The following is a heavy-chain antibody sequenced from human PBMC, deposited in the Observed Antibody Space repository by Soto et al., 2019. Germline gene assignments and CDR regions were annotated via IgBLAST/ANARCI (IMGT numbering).Heavy chain of an antibody. CDR3: ARDEIVVVPAAKHYYYYYGMDV. CDR2: TYYRSKWYN. D-gene: IGHD2-2*01. CDR1: GDSVSSNSAA. J-gene: IGHJ6*02. V-gene: IGHV6-1*01. Sequence: SQTLSLTCAISGDSVSSNSAAWNWIRQSPSRGLEWLGRTYYRSKWYNDYAVSVKSRITINPDTSKNQFSLQLNSVTPEDTAVYYCARDEIVVVPAAKHYYYYYGMDVWGQGTTVTVSS.